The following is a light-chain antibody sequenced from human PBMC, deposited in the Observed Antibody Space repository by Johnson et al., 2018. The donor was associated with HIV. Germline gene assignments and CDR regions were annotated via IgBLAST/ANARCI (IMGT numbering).Light chain of an antibody. CDR2: ENN. Sequence: QSVLTQPPSVSAAPGQKVTISCSGSSSDMGNYVVSWYQQLPGTAPKLLIYENNRRPSGIPDRFSGSQSGTSATLGITGLQTGDEADYYCGTWDTSLSAGGVFGTGTKVTVL. CDR3: GTWDTSLSAGGV. V-gene: IGLV1-51*02. CDR1: SSDMGNYV. J-gene: IGLJ1*01.